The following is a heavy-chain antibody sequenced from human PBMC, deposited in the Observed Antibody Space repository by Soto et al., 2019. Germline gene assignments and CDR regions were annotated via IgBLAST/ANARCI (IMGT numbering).Heavy chain of an antibody. J-gene: IGHJ4*02. CDR1: GFTFSSYS. Sequence: EVQLVESGGGLVKPGGSLRLSCAASGFTFSSYSMNWVRQAPGKGLEWVSSISSSSSYIYYADSVKGRFTISRDNAKNSLHVQRNSMRAEDTAVYYGAIVYFGGDNGYCAYWGQGTLVTVSS. CDR3: AIVYFGGDNGYCAY. V-gene: IGHV3-21*01. D-gene: IGHD4-17*01. CDR2: ISSSSSYI.